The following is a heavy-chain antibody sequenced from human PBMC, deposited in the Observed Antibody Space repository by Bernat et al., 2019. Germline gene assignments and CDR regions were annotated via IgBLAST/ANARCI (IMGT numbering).Heavy chain of an antibody. CDR1: GFTVSSNY. CDR3: VRGQGGWLQNYYFDY. V-gene: IGHV3-53*04. D-gene: IGHD5-24*01. J-gene: IGHJ4*02. Sequence: EVQLVESGGGLVQPGGSLRLSCAASGFTVSSNYMSWVRQAPGKGLEWVSVIYSGGSTYYADSVKGRFTISRHNSKNTLYLQMNSLRAEDTAVYYCVRGQGGWLQNYYFDYWGQGTLVTVSS. CDR2: IYSGGST.